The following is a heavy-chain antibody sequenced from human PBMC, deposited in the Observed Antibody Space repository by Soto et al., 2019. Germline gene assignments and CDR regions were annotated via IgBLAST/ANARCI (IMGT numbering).Heavy chain of an antibody. J-gene: IGHJ4*02. CDR1: GYTFTSLG. CDR2: ISAYNGNT. V-gene: IGHV1-18*01. D-gene: IGHD3-10*01. CDR3: ARAGSYYKGTSFDY. Sequence: ASVKVSCKASGYTFTSLGMSWVRQALGQGLEWMGWISAYNGNTNYAQKLQGRVTMTTETSTSTAYMELRSLRSDDTAVYYCARAGSYYKGTSFDYWGQGTLVTVSS.